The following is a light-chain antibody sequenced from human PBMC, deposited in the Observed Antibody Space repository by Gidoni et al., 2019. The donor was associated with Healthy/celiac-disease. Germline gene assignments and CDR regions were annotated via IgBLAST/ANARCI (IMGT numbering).Light chain of an antibody. CDR3: QTWGTGNWV. CDR1: SGHSSHA. J-gene: IGLJ3*02. Sequence: QLVLTQSPSASPSLGPSVKLTCTLSSGHSSHAIGWHQQQPEKGPRYLMKLNSDGSHSKGDGIPDRFSGSSSGAERYLTSSSLQSEDEADYYCQTWGTGNWVFGGGTKLTVL. V-gene: IGLV4-69*01. CDR2: LNSDGSH.